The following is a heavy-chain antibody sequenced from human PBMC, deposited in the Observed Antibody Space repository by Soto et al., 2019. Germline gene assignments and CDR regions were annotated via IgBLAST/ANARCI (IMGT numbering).Heavy chain of an antibody. CDR3: ARGKGLEENYYYYGLDI. Sequence: ASVKVSCKASGYTFTTYDVSWVRQASGQGLEWMGWMNPSNGNTGYAQKFQGRVTMTRNTSISTVYMELSGLRPDDTAVYYCARGKGLEENYYYYGLDIWGQGTTVTVSS. CDR2: MNPSNGNT. CDR1: GYTFTTYD. D-gene: IGHD1-1*01. V-gene: IGHV1-8*02. J-gene: IGHJ6*02.